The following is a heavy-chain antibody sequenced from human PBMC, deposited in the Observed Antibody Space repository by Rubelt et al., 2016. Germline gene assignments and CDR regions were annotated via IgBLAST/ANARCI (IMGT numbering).Heavy chain of an antibody. V-gene: IGHV4-39*01. CDR3: ARGYDSSGYWSETGNTYYFDY. D-gene: IGHD3-22*01. Sequence: QLQLQESGPGLVKPSETLSLTCTVSSGFISSSSYYWGWIRQPPGKGLEWIGSIYYSGSTYYNPSLKSRVTISVDTSKNQLSLKLSSVTSAETAVYYCARGYDSSGYWSETGNTYYFDYWGQGTLVTVSS. CDR1: SGFISSSSYY. CDR2: IYYSGST. J-gene: IGHJ4*02.